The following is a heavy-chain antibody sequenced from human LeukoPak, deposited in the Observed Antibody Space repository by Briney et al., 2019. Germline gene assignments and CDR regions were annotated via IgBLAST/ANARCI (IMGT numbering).Heavy chain of an antibody. V-gene: IGHV4-39*01. CDR3: RYYYDSSGYYRLFDY. D-gene: IGHD3-22*01. Sequence: PSETLSLTCTVSGGSISSYYWGWIRQPPGKGLEWIGSIYYSGSTYYNPSLKSRVTISVDTSKNQFSPKLSSVTAADTAVYYCRYYYDSSGYYRLFDYWGQGTLVTVSS. CDR1: GGSISSYY. CDR2: IYYSGST. J-gene: IGHJ4*02.